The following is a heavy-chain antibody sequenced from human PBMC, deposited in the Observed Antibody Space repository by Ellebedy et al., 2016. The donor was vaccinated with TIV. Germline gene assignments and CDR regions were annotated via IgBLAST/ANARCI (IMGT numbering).Heavy chain of an antibody. CDR1: GFSLSNARMG. J-gene: IGHJ2*01. CDR2: IFSNDEK. D-gene: IGHD2-21*02. Sequence: SGPTLVXPTETLTLTCTVSGFSLSNARMGVSWIRQPPGKALEWLAHIFSNDEKSYSTSLKSRLTISKDTSKSQVVLTMTNMDPVDTATYYCARTVVTAIPWYFDLWGRGTLVTVSS. V-gene: IGHV2-26*01. CDR3: ARTVVTAIPWYFDL.